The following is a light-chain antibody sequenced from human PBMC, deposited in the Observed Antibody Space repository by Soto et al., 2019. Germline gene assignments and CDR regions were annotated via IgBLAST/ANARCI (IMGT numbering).Light chain of an antibody. J-gene: IGKJ4*01. V-gene: IGKV3-20*01. CDR2: GAS. CDR1: QSVSSSY. CDR3: PQFGSSPLT. Sequence: EIVLTQSPGTLSLSPGERATLSCRASQSVSSSYLAWYQQKPGQAPRLLIYGASSRATGIPDRFSGSGSGTDFTLTISRLGPEDFAVYYCPQFGSSPLTFGGGTKVGI.